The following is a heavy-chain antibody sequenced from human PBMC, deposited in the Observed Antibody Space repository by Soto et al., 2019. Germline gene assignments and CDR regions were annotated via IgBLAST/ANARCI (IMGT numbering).Heavy chain of an antibody. Sequence: GGSLRLSCAASGFTFSSYWMSWVRQAPGKGLEWVANIKQDGSEKYYVDSVKGRFTISRDNAKNSLYLQMNSLRAEDTAVYYCARGKPYYYDSSGYSGPTRFDYWGQGTLVTVSS. J-gene: IGHJ4*02. CDR2: IKQDGSEK. D-gene: IGHD3-22*01. CDR1: GFTFSSYW. CDR3: ARGKPYYYDSSGYSGPTRFDY. V-gene: IGHV3-7*01.